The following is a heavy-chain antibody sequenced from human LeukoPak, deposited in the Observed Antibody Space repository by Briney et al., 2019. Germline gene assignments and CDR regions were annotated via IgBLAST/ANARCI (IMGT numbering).Heavy chain of an antibody. V-gene: IGHV3-53*04. D-gene: IGHD5-24*01. Sequence: GESLSLSCEASGFTDSSTYMSWPHQATEKGLEWVSVFYSGGQTYYADSVKGRFTISRHNSKNTLYLQMNSLRTEDTAVYYCARAGDGYSYEYYFDYWGQGTLVTVSS. CDR1: GFTDSSTY. CDR2: FYSGGQT. CDR3: ARAGDGYSYEYYFDY. J-gene: IGHJ4*02.